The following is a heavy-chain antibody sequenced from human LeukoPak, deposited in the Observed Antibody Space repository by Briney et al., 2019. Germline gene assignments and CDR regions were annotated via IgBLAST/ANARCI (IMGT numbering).Heavy chain of an antibody. Sequence: ASVKVSCKASGGTFISYAISWVRQAPGQGIEWMGRIIPIFGIANYAQKFQGRVTITADKSTSTAYMELSSLRSEDTAVYYCARDHGLLGYYYGMDVWGQGTTVTVSS. J-gene: IGHJ6*02. V-gene: IGHV1-69*04. D-gene: IGHD2-15*01. CDR3: ARDHGLLGYYYGMDV. CDR1: GGTFISYA. CDR2: IIPIFGIA.